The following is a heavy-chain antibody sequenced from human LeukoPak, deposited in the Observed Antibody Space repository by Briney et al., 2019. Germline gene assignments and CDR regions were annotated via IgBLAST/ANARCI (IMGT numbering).Heavy chain of an antibody. CDR3: ARTNYYDSSGPY. CDR1: GFIVSSNY. V-gene: IGHV3-30-3*01. D-gene: IGHD3-22*01. J-gene: IGHJ4*02. CDR2: ISYDGSNK. Sequence: GGSLRLSCAASGFIVSSNYMNWVRQAPGKGLEWVAVISYDGSNKYYADSVKGRFTISRDNSKNTLYLQMNSLRAEDTAVYYCARTNYYDSSGPYWGQGTLVTVSS.